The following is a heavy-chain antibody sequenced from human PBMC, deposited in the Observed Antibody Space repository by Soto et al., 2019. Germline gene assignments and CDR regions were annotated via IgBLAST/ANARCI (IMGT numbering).Heavy chain of an antibody. CDR2: IDNDGSGT. Sequence: EVQLVESGGGLVQPGGSLRLSCAASGIIFTNYWMHWVRQAPGKGLVWVSRIDNDGSGTSYADSVKGRFTISRDNAKNTVYLQTNSLRAEDTAVYYCTTVFEYWGDGTLVTVSS. J-gene: IGHJ4*01. CDR3: TTVFEY. V-gene: IGHV3-74*01. CDR1: GIIFTNYW.